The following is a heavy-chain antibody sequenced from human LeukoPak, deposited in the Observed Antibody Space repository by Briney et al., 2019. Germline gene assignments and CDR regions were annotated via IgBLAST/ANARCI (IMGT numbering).Heavy chain of an antibody. CDR2: IYYSGTT. Sequence: SETLSLTCTVSGGSISSSDYYWGWIRQPPGKGLEWIGTIYYSGTTYYNPSLKSRVTISVDTSKNQFSLNLSSVTAADTAVYYCAREERTFYSSWSPFDYWGQGTLVIVSS. D-gene: IGHD6-13*01. V-gene: IGHV4-39*07. J-gene: IGHJ4*02. CDR1: GGSISSSDYY. CDR3: AREERTFYSSWSPFDY.